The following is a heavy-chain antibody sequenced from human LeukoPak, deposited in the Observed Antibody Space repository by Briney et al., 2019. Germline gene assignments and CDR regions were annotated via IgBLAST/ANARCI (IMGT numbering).Heavy chain of an antibody. CDR2: IWYDGSNK. Sequence: GGSLRLSCAASGFTFSSHGMHWVRQAPGKGLERVAVIWYDGSNKYYADSVKGRFTISRDNSKNTLYLQLNSLRAEDTAVYYCVRGDSKGYYHYFDYWGQGTLVTVSS. CDR3: VRGDSKGYYHYFDY. D-gene: IGHD3-22*01. J-gene: IGHJ4*02. CDR1: GFTFSSHG. V-gene: IGHV3-33*01.